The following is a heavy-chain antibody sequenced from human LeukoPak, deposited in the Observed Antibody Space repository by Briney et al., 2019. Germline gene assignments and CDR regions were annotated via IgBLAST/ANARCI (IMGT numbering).Heavy chain of an antibody. D-gene: IGHD3-22*01. CDR2: INSDGSST. V-gene: IGHV3-74*01. Sequence: GGSLRLSCAASGFTFSSYWMHWVRQAPGKGLVWVSRINSDGSSTSYADSVKGRFTISRDNAKNTLYLQMNSLRAEDTAVYYCARAPASYYYDSSGYLDYWGQGTLVTVSS. J-gene: IGHJ4*02. CDR3: ARAPASYYYDSSGYLDY. CDR1: GFTFSSYW.